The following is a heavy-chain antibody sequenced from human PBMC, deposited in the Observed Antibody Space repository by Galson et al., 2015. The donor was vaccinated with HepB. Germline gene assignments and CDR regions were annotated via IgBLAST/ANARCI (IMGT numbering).Heavy chain of an antibody. V-gene: IGHV3-15*07. CDR3: TTEYYYDSSGYPYDAFDI. Sequence: SLRLSCAASGFTFSNAWMNWVRQAPGKGLEWVGRIKSKTDGGTTDYAAPVKGRFTISRDDSKNTLYLQMNSLKTEDTAVYYCTTEYYYDSSGYPYDAFDIWGQGTMVTVSS. J-gene: IGHJ3*02. CDR1: GFTFSNAW. D-gene: IGHD3-22*01. CDR2: IKSKTDGGTT.